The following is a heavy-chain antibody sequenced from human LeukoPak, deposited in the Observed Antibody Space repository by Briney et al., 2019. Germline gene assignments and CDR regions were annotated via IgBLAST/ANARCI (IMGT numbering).Heavy chain of an antibody. J-gene: IGHJ4*02. CDR1: GFTFDDYA. CDR2: YNWNGGST. D-gene: IGHD3-3*01. Sequence: GGSLRLSCAASGFTFDDYAMNWVRQAPGKGLEWVSGYNWNGGSTYYRDSEKGRFTISRDNAKNSLYLQMNSLRAEDTALYYCARVKGSGYRNSIDYWGQGTLVTVSS. CDR3: ARVKGSGYRNSIDY. V-gene: IGHV3-20*04.